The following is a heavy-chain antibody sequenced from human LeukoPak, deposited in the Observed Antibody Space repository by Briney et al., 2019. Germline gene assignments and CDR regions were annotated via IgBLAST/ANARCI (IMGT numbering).Heavy chain of an antibody. CDR1: GFTFSSHS. D-gene: IGHD2-2*02. Sequence: GGSLRLSCAASGFTFSSHSMNWVRQAPGKGLEWVSYISSSSSTIYYADSVKGRFTISRDNAKNSLYLQMNSLRDEDTAVYYCARELGYCSSTSCYNEGFFDYWGQGTLVTVSS. CDR2: ISSSSSTI. J-gene: IGHJ4*02. V-gene: IGHV3-48*02. CDR3: ARELGYCSSTSCYNEGFFDY.